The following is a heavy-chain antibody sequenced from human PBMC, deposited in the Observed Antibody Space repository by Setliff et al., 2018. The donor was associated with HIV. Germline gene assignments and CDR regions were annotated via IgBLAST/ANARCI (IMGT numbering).Heavy chain of an antibody. Sequence: GGSLRLSCAASGFVFTDHSLHWVRQAPGEGLEWLSYISATGTTVSYADSVRGRFIISRDSVRNEVYLQMKSLRVDDTALYYCVRDQLRWPERWDFDFWGQGTLGTVSS. V-gene: IGHV3-48*01. CDR3: VRDQLRWPERWDFDF. D-gene: IGHD1-26*01. J-gene: IGHJ4*02. CDR1: GFVFTDHS. CDR2: ISATGTTV.